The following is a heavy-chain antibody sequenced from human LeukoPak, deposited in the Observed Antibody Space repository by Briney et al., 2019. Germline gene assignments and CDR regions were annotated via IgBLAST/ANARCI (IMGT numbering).Heavy chain of an antibody. D-gene: IGHD2-15*01. CDR1: GFSVSSNY. J-gene: IGHJ4*02. CDR2: IYSGGST. CDR3: ARGRGYCSD. Sequence: GGPLRLSCAASGFSVSSNYMNGLRQAPGRGQEWVSVIYSGGSTYYADSVKGRFTISRDNSKNTLYLQMNSLRAEDTAAYDCARGRGYCSDWGQGTLVTVSS. V-gene: IGHV3-53*01.